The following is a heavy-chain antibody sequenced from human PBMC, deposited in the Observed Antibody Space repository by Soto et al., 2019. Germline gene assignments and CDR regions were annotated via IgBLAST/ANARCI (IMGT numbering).Heavy chain of an antibody. D-gene: IGHD2-2*01. V-gene: IGHV4-31*03. Sequence: QVQLQESGPGLVKPSQTLSLTCTVSGGSISSGGYYWSWIRQHPGKGLEWIGYIYYSGSTYYNPSLKSRVTISVDTSKNQVSRKLSSVTAADTAVYYCAREYQLEEGWFDPWGQGTLVTVSS. CDR2: IYYSGST. J-gene: IGHJ5*02. CDR3: AREYQLEEGWFDP. CDR1: GGSISSGGYY.